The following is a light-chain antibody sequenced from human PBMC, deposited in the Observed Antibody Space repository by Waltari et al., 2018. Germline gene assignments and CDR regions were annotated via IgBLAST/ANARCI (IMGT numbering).Light chain of an antibody. CDR1: SGDIGTFKY. J-gene: IGLJ2*01. V-gene: IGLV2-8*01. CDR3: SSYAGNNHLI. Sequence: QSALTQPPSASGSPGQSLTISCTGSSGDIGTFKYVSRYQQHPGKAPKVIIYEVSKRPSGGPGRFSASKSDNAASLTVSGLQSDDEAIYYCSSYAGNNHLIFGGGTRVTVL. CDR2: EVS.